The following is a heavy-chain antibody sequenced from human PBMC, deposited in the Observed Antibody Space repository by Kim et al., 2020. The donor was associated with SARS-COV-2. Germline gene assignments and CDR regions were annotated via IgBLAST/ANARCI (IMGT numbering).Heavy chain of an antibody. J-gene: IGHJ6*02. V-gene: IGHV7-4-1*02. Sequence: TYAQGFTGRVVFSLDTSVSTAYLQISSLKAEDTAVYYCAIHYQLQHYGMDVWGQGTTVTVSS. CDR3: AIHYQLQHYGMDV. D-gene: IGHD2-2*01.